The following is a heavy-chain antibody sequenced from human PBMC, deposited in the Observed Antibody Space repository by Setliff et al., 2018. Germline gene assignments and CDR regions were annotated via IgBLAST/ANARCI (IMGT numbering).Heavy chain of an antibody. CDR3: ARDMGQPYYFES. Sequence: WVRQAPGKGLEWIGSIYYTGSTYYNPSLKSRVTMSVDTSKRQFSLKLGSATAADTAVYYCARDMGQPYYFESWGLGTLVTVSS. D-gene: IGHD1-1*01. CDR2: IYYTGST. V-gene: IGHV4-39*07. J-gene: IGHJ4*02.